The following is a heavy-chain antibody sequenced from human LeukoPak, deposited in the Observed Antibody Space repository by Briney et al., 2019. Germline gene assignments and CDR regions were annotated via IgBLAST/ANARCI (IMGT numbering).Heavy chain of an antibody. V-gene: IGHV4-39*07. D-gene: IGHD2-15*01. CDR1: GGLITTTTCY. J-gene: IGHJ4*02. CDR2: IYYRGDT. CDR3: ASSDCSGGSCYFDY. Sequence: SETLSLTCTVSGGLITTTTCYWGWIRQSPGKGLEWIASIYYRGDTYYNASLESRVSISIDTSKNQFSLKLSSVTAADTAVYYCASSDCSGGSCYFDYWGQGTLVTVSS.